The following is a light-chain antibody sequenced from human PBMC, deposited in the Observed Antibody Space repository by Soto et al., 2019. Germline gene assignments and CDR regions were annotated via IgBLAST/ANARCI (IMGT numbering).Light chain of an antibody. Sequence: EIVMTQSPATLSVSPGERATLSCRASESTNNYLAWYQQKPGQAPRLLIDGASTRAAGIPPRFSGSGSGTEFTLTISSLQSEDSAVYYCQQYQDWPRTFGQGTKLEIK. CDR2: GAS. CDR3: QQYQDWPRT. V-gene: IGKV3-15*01. J-gene: IGKJ1*01. CDR1: ESTNNY.